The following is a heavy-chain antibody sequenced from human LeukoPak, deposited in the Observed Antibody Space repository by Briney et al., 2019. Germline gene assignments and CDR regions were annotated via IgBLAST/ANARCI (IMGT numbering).Heavy chain of an antibody. V-gene: IGHV3-23*01. J-gene: IGHJ4*02. Sequence: GGSLRLSCAASGFTFSSYWMSWVRQAPGKGLEWVSAISGSGGSTYYADSVKGRFTISRDNSKNTLYLQMNSLRAEDTAVYYCAKVGYGDYDLGFDYWGQGTLVTVSS. CDR2: ISGSGGST. CDR1: GFTFSSYW. D-gene: IGHD4-17*01. CDR3: AKVGYGDYDLGFDY.